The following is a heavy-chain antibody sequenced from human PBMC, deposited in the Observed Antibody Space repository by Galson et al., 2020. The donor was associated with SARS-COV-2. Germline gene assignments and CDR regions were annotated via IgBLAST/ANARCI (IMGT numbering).Heavy chain of an antibody. V-gene: IGHV3-30*18. CDR1: GFTFSTYG. CDR2: LSFDGSNK. D-gene: IGHD3-22*01. Sequence: GGSLRLSCEASGFTFSTYGMHWVRQAPGKGLEWVAVLSFDGSNKYYADSVKGRFTISRDNSKNTLYLQMNSLRAEDTAVYYCAKTTSSSGYYSPFDSWGQGTLVTVSS. J-gene: IGHJ4*02. CDR3: AKTTSSSGYYSPFDS.